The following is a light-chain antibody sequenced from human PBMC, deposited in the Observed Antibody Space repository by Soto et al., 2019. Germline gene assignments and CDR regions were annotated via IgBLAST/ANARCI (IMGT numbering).Light chain of an antibody. CDR3: QQDESFPWT. V-gene: IGKV1-6*01. Sequence: AVQMTQSPSSLSASVGDRVTITCRASQGIRNELSWYQQKPGKAPYLLIYEASTLQSGVPSRFSGSGSGTDFTLTITTLQAEDFATYYCQQDESFPWTFGPGTTV. CDR2: EAS. CDR1: QGIRNE. J-gene: IGKJ1*01.